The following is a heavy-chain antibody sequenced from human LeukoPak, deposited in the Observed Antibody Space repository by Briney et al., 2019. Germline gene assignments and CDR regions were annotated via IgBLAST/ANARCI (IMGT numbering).Heavy chain of an antibody. D-gene: IGHD5-18*01. CDR1: GGSISSYY. V-gene: IGHV4-59*01. J-gene: IGHJ4*02. Sequence: PSETLSLTCTVSGGSISSYYWSWIRQSPGEGLEWIGYIHYRGSTNYNPSLKSRVTLSVDTSKNQFSLKLSSLTAADTAVYYCARSVLGYSYGLHIDYWGQGTLVTVSS. CDR2: IHYRGST. CDR3: ARSVLGYSYGLHIDY.